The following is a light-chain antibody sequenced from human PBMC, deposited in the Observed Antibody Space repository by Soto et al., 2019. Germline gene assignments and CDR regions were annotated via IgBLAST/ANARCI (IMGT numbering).Light chain of an antibody. Sequence: QSALTQPASVSGSPGQSVTISCAGTSSDVGGYNFVSWYQQHPGKAPQLMIYDVSSRPSGVSNRFSGSKSGNTASLTISGLQAEDEADYFCCSYAGTVAYVFGTGTKVT. J-gene: IGLJ1*01. CDR3: CSYAGTVAYV. V-gene: IGLV2-14*03. CDR2: DVS. CDR1: SSDVGGYNF.